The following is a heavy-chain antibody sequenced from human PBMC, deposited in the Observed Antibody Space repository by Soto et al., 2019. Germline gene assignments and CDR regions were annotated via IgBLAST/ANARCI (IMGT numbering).Heavy chain of an antibody. CDR1: GYTFTSYA. CDR2: INAGNGNT. D-gene: IGHD4-17*01. J-gene: IGHJ3*02. V-gene: IGHV1-3*01. Sequence: GASVKVSCKASGYTFTSYAMHWVRQAPGQRLEWMGWINAGNGNTKYSQKFQGRVTITRDTSASTAYMELSSLRSEDTAVYYCARGLFSGDYGDYRLDAFDIWGQGTMVTVSS. CDR3: ARGLFSGDYGDYRLDAFDI.